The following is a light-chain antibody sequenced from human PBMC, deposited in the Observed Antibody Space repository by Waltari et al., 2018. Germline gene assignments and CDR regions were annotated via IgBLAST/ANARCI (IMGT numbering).Light chain of an antibody. J-gene: IGKJ3*01. CDR3: QQYDSLPLP. CDR1: QDISNY. Sequence: DVQMTQSPSSLSASVGDRVTITCQASQDISNYLNWYQQKPGKAPNLLIYTTSNLESGVPSRFSGSGSGTLFTLTISSLQPEEIGPYYCQQYDSLPLPFGPGPQWMS. V-gene: IGKV1-33*01. CDR2: TTS.